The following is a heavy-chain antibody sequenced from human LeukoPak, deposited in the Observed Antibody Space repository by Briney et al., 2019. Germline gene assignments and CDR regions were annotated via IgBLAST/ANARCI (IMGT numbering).Heavy chain of an antibody. Sequence: ASVKVSCKASGYTFTGYYIYWVRQAPGQGLEWMGWINPNSGGTNYAQKFQGRVTMTRDTSISTAYMELSRLRSDDTAVYYCAREARGSGSFSWFDPWGQGTLVTVSS. CDR3: AREARGSGSFSWFDP. CDR1: GYTFTGYY. D-gene: IGHD3-10*01. CDR2: INPNSGGT. J-gene: IGHJ5*02. V-gene: IGHV1-2*02.